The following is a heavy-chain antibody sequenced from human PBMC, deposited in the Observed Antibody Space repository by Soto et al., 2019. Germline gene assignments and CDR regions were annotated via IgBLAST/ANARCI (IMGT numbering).Heavy chain of an antibody. D-gene: IGHD6-13*01. CDR3: AHTVAMSSSSFGPIYY. V-gene: IGHV2-5*02. CDR2: IYWDDDK. CDR1: GFSLSTTGVG. J-gene: IGHJ4*02. Sequence: QITLKESGPTLVKPTQTLTLTCTFSGFSLSTTGVGVSWIRQPPGKALEWLAVIYWDDDKRYSPFLQSRLTITKDTSKNQVGLTMTNMDPVDTATYYCAHTVAMSSSSFGPIYYWGQGTLVTVSS.